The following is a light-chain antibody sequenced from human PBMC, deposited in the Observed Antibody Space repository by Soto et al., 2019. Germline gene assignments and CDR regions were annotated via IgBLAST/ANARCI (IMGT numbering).Light chain of an antibody. Sequence: DIQLTQSPSFLSASVGDRVTITCRASPDISSSLAWYQQKPGKAPKLLIYAASTLQGGFPSRFSGSGSATEFTLTISSLQPEDFATYYCQQLNSYPSITCGQGTRLEIK. CDR3: QQLNSYPSIT. J-gene: IGKJ5*01. CDR1: PDISSS. CDR2: AAS. V-gene: IGKV1-9*01.